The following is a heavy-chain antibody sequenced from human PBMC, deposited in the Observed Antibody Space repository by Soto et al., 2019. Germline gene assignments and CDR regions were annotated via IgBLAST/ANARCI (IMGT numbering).Heavy chain of an antibody. CDR2: IIPIFGTA. V-gene: IGHV1-69*06. CDR3: ARLQGLYDSSGYYDYYFDY. J-gene: IGHJ4*02. Sequence: SVKVASKASGGTFSSSAISWVRQAPGQGLEWMGGIIPIFGTANYAQKFQGRVTITADKSTSTAYMELMSLRSEDTAVYYCARLQGLYDSSGYYDYYFDYWGQGTLVTVSS. CDR1: GGTFSSSA. D-gene: IGHD3-22*01.